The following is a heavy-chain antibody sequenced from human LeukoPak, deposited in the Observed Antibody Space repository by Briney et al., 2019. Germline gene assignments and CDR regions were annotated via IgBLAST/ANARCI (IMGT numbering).Heavy chain of an antibody. V-gene: IGHV3-48*01. CDR3: ARGYCSSTSCGPDY. CDR1: GFTFSSYS. Sequence: GGSLRLSFAASGFTFSSYSMNWVRQAPGKGLEWVSYISSSSGTIYYADSVKGRFTISRDNSKNTLYLQMNSLRAEDTAVYYCARGYCSSTSCGPDYWGQGTLVTVSS. D-gene: IGHD2-2*01. CDR2: ISSSSGTI. J-gene: IGHJ4*02.